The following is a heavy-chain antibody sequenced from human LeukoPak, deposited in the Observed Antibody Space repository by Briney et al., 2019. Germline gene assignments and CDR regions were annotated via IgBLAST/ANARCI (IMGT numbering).Heavy chain of an antibody. J-gene: IGHJ4*02. CDR1: GFTFDDYA. D-gene: IGHD1-1*01. CDR3: GKGVEWKEYFDQ. Sequence: PGRSLRLSCAASGFTFDDYAMHWVRQAPGKGLEWVSGISWNSGSIGYADSVKGRFTISRDNAKNSLYLQMNSLRAEDTALYYCGKGVEWKEYFDQWGQGTLVTVSS. V-gene: IGHV3-9*01. CDR2: ISWNSGSI.